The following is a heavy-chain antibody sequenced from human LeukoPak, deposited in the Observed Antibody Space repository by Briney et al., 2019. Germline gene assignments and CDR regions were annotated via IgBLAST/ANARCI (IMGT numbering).Heavy chain of an antibody. Sequence: GASVKVSCKASGYTVTGYYMHWVRQAPGQGLEWMGWINPSSGGTNYAQKFQGRVTMTRDTSISTAYMELSRLRSDDTAVYYCARAQISKYYYGSGLVSFDIWGQGTMVTVSS. CDR3: ARAQISKYYYGSGLVSFDI. CDR1: GYTVTGYY. J-gene: IGHJ3*02. CDR2: INPSSGGT. D-gene: IGHD3-10*01. V-gene: IGHV1-2*02.